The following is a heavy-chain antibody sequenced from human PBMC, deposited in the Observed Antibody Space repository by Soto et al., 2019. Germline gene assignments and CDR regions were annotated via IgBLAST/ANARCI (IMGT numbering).Heavy chain of an antibody. D-gene: IGHD2-2*01. CDR1: GYTFTSYG. CDR3: ARGLAGCSSTSCQSMDV. CDR2: ISAYNGNT. V-gene: IGHV1-18*01. Sequence: ASVKVSCKASGYTFTSYGISWVRQAPGQGLEWMGWISAYNGNTNYAQKLQGRVTMTTDTSTSTAYMELRSLRSDDTAVYYCARGLAGCSSTSCQSMDVWRQGTTVTVSS. J-gene: IGHJ6*02.